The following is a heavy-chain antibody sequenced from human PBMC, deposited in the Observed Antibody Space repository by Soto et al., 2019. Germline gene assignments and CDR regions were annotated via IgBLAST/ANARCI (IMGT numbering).Heavy chain of an antibody. V-gene: IGHV3-7*01. CDR1: GFTFSSYW. J-gene: IGHJ6*03. CDR3: ASDTAMDYYYYYYMDV. CDR2: IKQDGSEK. Sequence: PGGSLRLSCAASGFTFSSYWMSWVRQAPGKGLEWVANIKQDGSEKYYVDSVKGRFTISRDNAKNSLYLQMNSLRAEDTAVYYCASDTAMDYYYYYYMDVWGKGTTVTVSS. D-gene: IGHD5-18*01.